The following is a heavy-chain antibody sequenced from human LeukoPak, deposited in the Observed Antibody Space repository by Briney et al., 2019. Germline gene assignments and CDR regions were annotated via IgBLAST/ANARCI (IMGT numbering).Heavy chain of an antibody. Sequence: SETLSLTCTVSGGSISSYYWSWIRQPAGKGLEWTGRIYTSGSTDYNPSLKSRVTMSVDTSKNQFSLKPTSVTAADTAVYYCARGIAAASERALDIWGQGTTVTVSS. CDR3: ARGIAAASERALDI. J-gene: IGHJ3*02. V-gene: IGHV4-4*07. CDR1: GGSISSYY. D-gene: IGHD6-13*01. CDR2: IYTSGST.